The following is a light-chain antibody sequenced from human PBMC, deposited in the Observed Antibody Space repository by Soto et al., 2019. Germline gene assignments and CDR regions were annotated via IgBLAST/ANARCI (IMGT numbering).Light chain of an antibody. V-gene: IGLV2-14*03. J-gene: IGLJ2*01. CDR2: EVT. Sequence: QSALTQPASVSGSPGQSITISCTGSNSDIGDYDYVSWYQQHPDKAPKLIIYEVTNRPSGVSNRFSGSKSGNTASLRISGLQAEDEADYYCSSYTSSNSVLFGGGTQLTVL. CDR1: NSDIGDYDY. CDR3: SSYTSSNSVL.